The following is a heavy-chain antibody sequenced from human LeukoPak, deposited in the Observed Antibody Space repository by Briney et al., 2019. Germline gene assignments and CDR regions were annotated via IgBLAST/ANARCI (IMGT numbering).Heavy chain of an antibody. CDR1: GFTFSSYS. V-gene: IGHV3-21*04. Sequence: GGSLRLSCAASGFTFSSYSMNWVRQAPGKGLEWVSSISSSSSYIYYADSVRGRFTISRDNSKNTLYLQKNSLRADDTAIYYCAKSMTLQWRGFFDLWGRGTHVTVSS. CDR3: AKSMTLQWRGFFDL. D-gene: IGHD6-19*01. CDR2: ISSSSSYI. J-gene: IGHJ2*01.